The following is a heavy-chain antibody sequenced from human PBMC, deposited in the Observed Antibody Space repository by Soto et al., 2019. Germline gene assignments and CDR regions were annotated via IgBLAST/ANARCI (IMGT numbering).Heavy chain of an antibody. CDR2: ISSSSSYT. D-gene: IGHD3-3*01. J-gene: IGHJ3*02. Sequence: SLRLSCAASGFTFSDYYMSWIRQAPGKGLEWVSYISSSSSYTNYADSVKGRFTISRDNAKNSLYLQMNNLRAEDTAVYYCARHFKYYDPPMAFDIWGQGTMVTVSS. CDR3: ARHFKYYDPPMAFDI. CDR1: GFTFSDYY. V-gene: IGHV3-11*06.